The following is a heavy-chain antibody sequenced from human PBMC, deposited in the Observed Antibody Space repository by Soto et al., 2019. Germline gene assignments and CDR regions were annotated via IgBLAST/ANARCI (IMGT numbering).Heavy chain of an antibody. J-gene: IGHJ4*01. CDR2: ISYDGSNK. V-gene: IGHV3-30-3*01. CDR3: AREEYYGSGSYYNQNFDY. Sequence: PGGSLRLSCAASGFTFSSYAMHWVRQAPGKGLEWVAVISYDGSNKYYADSVKGRFTISRDNSKNTLYLQMNSLRAEDTAVYYCAREEYYGSGSYYNQNFDYWGHGTLVTVSS. CDR1: GFTFSSYA. D-gene: IGHD3-10*01.